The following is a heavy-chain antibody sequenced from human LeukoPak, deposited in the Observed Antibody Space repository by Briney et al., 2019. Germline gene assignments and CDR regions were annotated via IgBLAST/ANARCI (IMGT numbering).Heavy chain of an antibody. CDR3: ARAYSGYDFFDY. V-gene: IGHV1-69*13. J-gene: IGHJ4*02. Sequence: SVKVSCKASGGTFSRYAISWVRQAPGQGLEWMGGIIPIFGTANYAQKFQGRVTITADESTSTAYMEVSSLRSEDTAAYYCARAYSGYDFFDYWGQGILVTVSS. CDR1: GGTFSRYA. CDR2: IIPIFGTA. D-gene: IGHD5-12*01.